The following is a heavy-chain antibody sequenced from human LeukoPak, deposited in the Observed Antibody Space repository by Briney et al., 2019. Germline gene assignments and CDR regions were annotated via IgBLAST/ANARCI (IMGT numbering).Heavy chain of an antibody. CDR1: GGTFSSYA. J-gene: IGHJ3*02. V-gene: IGHV1-69*13. Sequence: AASVKVSCKASGGTFSSYAISWVRQAPGQGLEWMGGIIPIFGTANYAQKFQGRVTITADESTSTAYMELSSLRSEDTAVYYCARDPIYGSNAFDIWGQGTMVTVSS. CDR3: ARDPIYGSNAFDI. CDR2: IIPIFGTA. D-gene: IGHD4-17*01.